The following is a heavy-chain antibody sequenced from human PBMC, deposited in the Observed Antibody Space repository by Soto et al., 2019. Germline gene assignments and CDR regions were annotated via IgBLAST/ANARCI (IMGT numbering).Heavy chain of an antibody. CDR3: ARGGQGIYYYYYGMDV. V-gene: IGHV1-46*01. Sequence: GASVKVFCKASWYTFTNYYMHWVRHAAGQGLEWMGIINPSGGSTSYAQKFQGRVTMTRDTSTSTVYMELSSLRSEDTAVYYCARGGQGIYYYYYGMDVWG. CDR1: WYTFTNYY. J-gene: IGHJ6*02. CDR2: INPSGGST. D-gene: IGHD3-10*01.